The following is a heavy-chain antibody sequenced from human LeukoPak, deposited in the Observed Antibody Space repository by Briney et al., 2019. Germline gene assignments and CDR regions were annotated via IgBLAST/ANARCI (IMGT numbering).Heavy chain of an antibody. D-gene: IGHD4-17*01. CDR2: IYYSGST. CDR3: ASGPTYGDYVGY. Sequence: SETLSLTCTVSGGSISSSSYYWGWIRQPPGKGLEWIGSIYYSGSTYYNPSLKSRVTISVDTSKNQFSLKLSSVTAADTAVYYCASGPTYGDYVGYWGQGTLVTVSS. V-gene: IGHV4-39*07. CDR1: GGSISSSSYY. J-gene: IGHJ4*02.